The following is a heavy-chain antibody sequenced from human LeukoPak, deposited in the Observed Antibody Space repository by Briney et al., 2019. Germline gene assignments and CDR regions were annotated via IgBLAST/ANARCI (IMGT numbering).Heavy chain of an antibody. Sequence: ASVKVSCKPSGYTFTNYGLSWVRQAPGQGLEWMGWISTYNGNTNYAQKLQGRVTMTRDTLTSTVYMELSSLRSDDTAVYYCARRSGSYSYDYWGQGTLVTVSS. V-gene: IGHV1-18*01. CDR2: ISTYNGNT. CDR1: GYTFTNYG. D-gene: IGHD1-26*01. J-gene: IGHJ4*02. CDR3: ARRSGSYSYDY.